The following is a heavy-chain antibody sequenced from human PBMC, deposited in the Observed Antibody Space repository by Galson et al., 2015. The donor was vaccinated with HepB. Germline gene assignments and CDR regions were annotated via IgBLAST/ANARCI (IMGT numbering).Heavy chain of an antibody. CDR2: ISGSGSSI. Sequence: SLRLSCAASGFTFSDYYMSWVRQAPGKGLEWVSYISGSGSSIYYADSVKGRFTISRDNAKNSLYLQMNSLRAEDTAVYYCTKRSDFGVVPDWFDPWGQGTLVTVSS. CDR3: TKRSDFGVVPDWFDP. J-gene: IGHJ5*02. CDR1: GFTFSDYY. D-gene: IGHD3-3*01. V-gene: IGHV3-11*01.